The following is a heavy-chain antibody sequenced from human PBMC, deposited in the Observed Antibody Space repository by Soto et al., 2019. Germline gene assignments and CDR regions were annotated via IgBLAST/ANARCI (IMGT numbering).Heavy chain of an antibody. D-gene: IGHD5-18*01. J-gene: IGHJ6*02. CDR2: ISYDGSNK. CDR1: GFTFSSYA. V-gene: IGHV3-30-3*01. Sequence: QVQLVESGGGVVQPGRSLRLSCAASGFTFSSYAMHWVRQAPGKGLEWVAVISYDGSNKYYADSVKGRFTISRDNSKNTLYLQKNSLRAEDTAVYYCARDHLPSYSYGYYYYYGMDVWGQGTTVTVSS. CDR3: ARDHLPSYSYGYYYYYGMDV.